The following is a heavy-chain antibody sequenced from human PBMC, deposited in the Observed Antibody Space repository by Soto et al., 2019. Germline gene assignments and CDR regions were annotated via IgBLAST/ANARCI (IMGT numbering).Heavy chain of an antibody. D-gene: IGHD1-20*01. CDR2: ISPDSGNT. CDR3: ARDLGYKWNYLGAFEF. V-gene: IGHV1-18*04. Sequence: ASVKVSCKASGYTFTTYGISWLRQAPGQGLEWVGWISPDSGNTNYAQKLQGRVTMTTDTSTTTVYMELRSLRSDDTAVYYCARDLGYKWNYLGAFEFWGQGTTVTVSS. J-gene: IGHJ6*02. CDR1: GYTFTTYG.